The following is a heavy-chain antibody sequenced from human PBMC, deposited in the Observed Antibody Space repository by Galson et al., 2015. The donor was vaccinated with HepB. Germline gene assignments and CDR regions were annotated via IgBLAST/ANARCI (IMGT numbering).Heavy chain of an antibody. Sequence: SLRLSCAASGFTFSSYSMNWVRQAPGKGLEWVSYISSSSSTIYYADSVKGRFTISRDNAKNSLYLQMNSLRDEDTAVYYCARDWDLWPVPDYYGMDVWGQGTTVTVSS. J-gene: IGHJ6*02. V-gene: IGHV3-48*02. CDR2: ISSSSSTI. D-gene: IGHD6-19*01. CDR3: ARDWDLWPVPDYYGMDV. CDR1: GFTFSSYS.